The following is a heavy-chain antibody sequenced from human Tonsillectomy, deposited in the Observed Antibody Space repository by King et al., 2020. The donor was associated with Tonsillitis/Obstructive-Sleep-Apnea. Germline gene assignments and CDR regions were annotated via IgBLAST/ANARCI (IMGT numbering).Heavy chain of an antibody. CDR1: GFTFSHFG. V-gene: IGHV3-48*02. D-gene: IGHD6-13*01. Sequence: VQLVESGGGLVQPGGSLRLSCAASGFTFSHFGMNWVRQAPGKGLEWVSYIGSSGDSIFYADSVKGRFTISRDNAKNSLYLQMSSLRDEDTAVYSCARAITIAANNFDFWGQGTLVTVSS. CDR3: ARAITIAANNFDF. CDR2: IGSSGDSI. J-gene: IGHJ4*02.